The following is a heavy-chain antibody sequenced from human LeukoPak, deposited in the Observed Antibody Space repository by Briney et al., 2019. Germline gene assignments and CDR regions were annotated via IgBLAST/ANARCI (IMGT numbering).Heavy chain of an antibody. J-gene: IGHJ3*02. CDR2: ISGSGGST. V-gene: IGHV3-23*01. Sequence: GGSLRLSCAASGFTFSSYAMSWVRQAPGKGLERVLAISGSGGSTYYADSVKGRFTISRDNSKNTLYLQMNSLSAEDTAVYYCAREDPGHWSRRAFDIWGQGTVVTVTS. CDR1: GFTFSSYA. CDR3: AREDPGHWSRRAFDI. D-gene: IGHD2-8*02.